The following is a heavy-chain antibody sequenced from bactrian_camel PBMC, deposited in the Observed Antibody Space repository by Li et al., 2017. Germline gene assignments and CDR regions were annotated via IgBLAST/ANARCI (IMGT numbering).Heavy chain of an antibody. CDR2: INRYSANT. V-gene: IGHV3S40*01. D-gene: IGHD2*01. CDR3: ATTGKTRAGGLVVLAADQYNY. CDR1: GVTGSSYC. Sequence: DVQLVESGGGLVQPGGSLRLSCDASGVTGSSYCMAWFRQAPGKGLEWVSLINRYSANTYYADSVKGRFTISQDGNKNTVYLQMNSLKPEDTAMYYCATTGKTRAGGLVVLAADQYNYWGQGTQVTVS. J-gene: IGHJ4*01.